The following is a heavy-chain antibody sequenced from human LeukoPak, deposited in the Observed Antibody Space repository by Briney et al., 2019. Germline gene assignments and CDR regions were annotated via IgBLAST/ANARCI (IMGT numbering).Heavy chain of an antibody. CDR3: ARRWNYGRNYYIDV. J-gene: IGHJ6*03. D-gene: IGHD1-7*01. CDR2: INDSGRI. V-gene: IGHV4-34*01. Sequence: SETLSLTCAVYGGSFSNYYWSWIRQPPGKGLEWIGEINDSGRINYNPSLMSRVTISVDTSKNQFSLRLTSVTARDTAVYYCARRWNYGRNYYIDVWGEGATVSVSS. CDR1: GGSFSNYY.